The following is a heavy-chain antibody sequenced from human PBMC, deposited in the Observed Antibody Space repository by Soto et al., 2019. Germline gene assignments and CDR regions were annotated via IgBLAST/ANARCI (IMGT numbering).Heavy chain of an antibody. CDR3: GPDTLDY. Sequence: QVQLVESGGGVAQPGRSLRLSCAASGFMFSSHGMHWIRQAPGKGLEWVAVIWYDGSNKYYADSVKGRFTISRDNSKNTLYLQMNSLRVEDTAVYYCGPDTLDYWGQGNLVNVSS. CDR1: GFMFSSHG. CDR2: IWYDGSNK. V-gene: IGHV3-33*01. J-gene: IGHJ4*02.